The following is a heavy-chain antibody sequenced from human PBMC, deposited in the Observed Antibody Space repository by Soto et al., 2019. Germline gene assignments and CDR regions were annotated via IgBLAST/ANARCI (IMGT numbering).Heavy chain of an antibody. CDR3: ARGPPYPPMTTVTPFDY. Sequence: QVQLVQSGAEVKKPGSSVKVSCKASGGTFSSYTISWVRQAPGQGLEWMGRIIPILGIANYAQKFQGRVTITGDKSTRPAYMELSSLRSEDTAVYYCARGPPYPPMTTVTPFDYWGQGTLVTVSS. CDR2: IIPILGIA. CDR1: GGTFSSYT. D-gene: IGHD4-17*01. V-gene: IGHV1-69*02. J-gene: IGHJ4*02.